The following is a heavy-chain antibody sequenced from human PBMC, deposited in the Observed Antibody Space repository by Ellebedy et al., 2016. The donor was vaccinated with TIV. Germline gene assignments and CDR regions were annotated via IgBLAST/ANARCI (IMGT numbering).Heavy chain of an antibody. CDR2: IYSGGST. J-gene: IGHJ6*02. Sequence: LGGSLRLSCAASGFTVSSNYMSRVRQAPGKGLEWVSVIYSGGSTHYADSVKGRFTISRDNSKNTLYLQMNSLRAEDTAVYYCARGYILTGYVYYYGMDVWGQGTTVTVSS. V-gene: IGHV3-66*01. CDR3: ARGYILTGYVYYYGMDV. D-gene: IGHD3-9*01. CDR1: GFTVSSNY.